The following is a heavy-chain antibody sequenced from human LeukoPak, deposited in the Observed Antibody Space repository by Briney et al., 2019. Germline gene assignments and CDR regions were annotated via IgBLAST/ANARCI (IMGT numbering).Heavy chain of an antibody. Sequence: GGSLRLSCAASGFTFSSYSMNWVRQAPGKGLEWGSYISSSSSTIYYADSVKGRFTISRDNAKNSLYLQMNSLRAEDTAVYYCARDHMVRGVKGVDFDYWGQGTLVTVSS. D-gene: IGHD3-10*01. V-gene: IGHV3-48*04. CDR1: GFTFSSYS. CDR2: ISSSSSTI. CDR3: ARDHMVRGVKGVDFDY. J-gene: IGHJ4*02.